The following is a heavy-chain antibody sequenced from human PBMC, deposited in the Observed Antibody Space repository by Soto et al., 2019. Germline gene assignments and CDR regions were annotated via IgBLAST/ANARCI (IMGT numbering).Heavy chain of an antibody. CDR3: AKDRDQQLVRGCFDP. V-gene: IGHV3-30*18. D-gene: IGHD6-13*01. CDR1: GFTFRKYG. Sequence: QVQLVESGGGVVQPGRSLRLSCAASGFTFRKYGIHWVRQAPGKGLEWVAVSSSDGSNEYYADSVKGRFTISRDDSKNTLYLQMSSLGADDTAVYYCAKDRDQQLVRGCFDPWGQGTLVTVSP. J-gene: IGHJ5*02. CDR2: SSSDGSNE.